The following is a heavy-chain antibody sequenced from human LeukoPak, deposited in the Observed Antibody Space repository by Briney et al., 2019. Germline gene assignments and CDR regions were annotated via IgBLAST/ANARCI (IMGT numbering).Heavy chain of an antibody. D-gene: IGHD5-18*01. CDR2: ISNGGSTI. Sequence: PGGSLRLSCAASGLTFSDYYMSWVRQAPGKGLECISYISNGGSTIYYADSVKGRFTISRDNAKNSLYLQMNSLRAEDTAVYYCARVSPSYGPIDYWGQGTLVTVSS. CDR1: GLTFSDYY. V-gene: IGHV3-11*01. CDR3: ARVSPSYGPIDY. J-gene: IGHJ4*02.